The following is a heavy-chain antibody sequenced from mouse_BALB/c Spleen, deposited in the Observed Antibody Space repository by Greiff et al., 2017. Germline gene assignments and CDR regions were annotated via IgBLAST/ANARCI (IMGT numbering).Heavy chain of an antibody. J-gene: IGHJ4*01. Sequence: EVKLMESGGDLVKPGGSLKLSCAASGFTFSSYGMSWVRQTPDKRLEWVATISSGGSYTYYPDSVKGRFTISRDNAKNTLYLQMSSLKSEDTAMYYCARRGDGSYAMDYWGQGTSVTVSS. V-gene: IGHV5-6*02. CDR1: GFTFSSYG. CDR2: ISSGGSYT. CDR3: ARRGDGSYAMDY. D-gene: IGHD2-3*01.